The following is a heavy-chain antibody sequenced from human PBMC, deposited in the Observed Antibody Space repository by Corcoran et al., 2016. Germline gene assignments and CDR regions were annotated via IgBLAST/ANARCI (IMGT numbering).Heavy chain of an antibody. J-gene: IGHJ4*02. D-gene: IGHD3-22*01. CDR2: MNPNSGNT. CDR1: GYTFTSYD. Sequence: QVQLVQSGAEVKKPGASVKVSCKASGYTFTSYDINWVRQATGQGLEWMGWMNPNSGNTGYAQKFQGRVTMTRNTPISTAYMELSSLRSEDTAVYYCSGAPYRKYYDSSGYYYVDWGQGTLVTVSS. CDR3: SGAPYRKYYDSSGYYYVD. V-gene: IGHV1-8*01.